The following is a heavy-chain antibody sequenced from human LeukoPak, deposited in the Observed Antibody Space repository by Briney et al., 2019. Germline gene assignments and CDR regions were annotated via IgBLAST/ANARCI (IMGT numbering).Heavy chain of an antibody. J-gene: IGHJ5*02. CDR2: INPNSGGT. CDR3: ARAVPATAGGVGNWFDP. D-gene: IGHD2-2*01. Sequence: ASVKVSCKASGYTFTGYYMHWVRQAPGQGLEWMGWINPNSGGTNYAQKFQGRVTMTRDTSISTAYMELSRLRSDDTAVYYCARAVPATAGGVGNWFDPWGQGTLVTVSS. CDR1: GYTFTGYY. V-gene: IGHV1-2*02.